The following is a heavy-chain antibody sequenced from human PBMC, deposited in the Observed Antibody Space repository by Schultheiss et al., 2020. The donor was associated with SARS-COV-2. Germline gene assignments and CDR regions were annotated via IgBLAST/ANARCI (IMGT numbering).Heavy chain of an antibody. CDR3: ARDRGYSSSWYPTHYGMDV. Sequence: SETLSLTCTVSGGSISSGGYSWSWIRQPPGKGLEWIGYIYYSGSTNYNPSLKSRVTISVDKSKNQFSLKLSSVTAADTAVYYCARDRGYSSSWYPTHYGMDVWGQGTTVTVSS. CDR2: IYYSGST. D-gene: IGHD6-13*01. J-gene: IGHJ6*02. CDR1: GGSISSGGYS. V-gene: IGHV4-30-2*01.